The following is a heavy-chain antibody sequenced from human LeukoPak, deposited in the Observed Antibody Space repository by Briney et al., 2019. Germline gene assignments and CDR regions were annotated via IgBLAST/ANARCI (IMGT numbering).Heavy chain of an antibody. CDR2: ISGSGGST. J-gene: IGHJ4*02. Sequence: GGSLRLSCAASGFTFSSYAMSWVRQAPGKGLEWVSAISGSGGSTYYADSVKGRFTISRDNSKNTLYLQMNSLRAEDTAVYYCARMREDITTLNYFDYWGQGTLVTVSS. D-gene: IGHD3-22*01. V-gene: IGHV3-23*01. CDR3: ARMREDITTLNYFDY. CDR1: GFTFSSYA.